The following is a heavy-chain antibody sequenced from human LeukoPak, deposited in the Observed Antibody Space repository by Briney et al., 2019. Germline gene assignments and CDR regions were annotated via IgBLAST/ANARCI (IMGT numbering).Heavy chain of an antibody. D-gene: IGHD6-6*01. J-gene: IGHJ4*02. CDR2: ITGSGGST. V-gene: IGHV3-23*01. CDR3: AKGSSSSRPYYFDY. Sequence: PGGSLRLSCAASGFTSSSYAMSWVRQAPGKGLEWVSAITGSGGSTYHADSVRGRFTISRDNSKETLYLQMDSLRVEDTAVYYCAKGSSSSRPYYFDYWGQGTLVTVSS. CDR1: GFTSSSYA.